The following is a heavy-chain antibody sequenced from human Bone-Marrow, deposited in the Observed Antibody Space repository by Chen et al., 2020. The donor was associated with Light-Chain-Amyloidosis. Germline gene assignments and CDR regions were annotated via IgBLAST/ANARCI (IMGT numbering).Heavy chain of an antibody. D-gene: IGHD3-10*01. CDR3: TRKGGYFDF. CDR1: GFNFSSFG. CDR2: VSGSTGST. J-gene: IGHJ4*02. Sequence: EVQLVESGGGLVQPGGSLILSCATSGFNFSSFGMSWCRQAPGKGLEWVSTVSGSTGSTYYAGAVKGRFIISRDNSKSTLYLQMNSLRAGDTAVYFCTRKGGYFDFWGQGSLVTVSS. V-gene: IGHV3-23*04.